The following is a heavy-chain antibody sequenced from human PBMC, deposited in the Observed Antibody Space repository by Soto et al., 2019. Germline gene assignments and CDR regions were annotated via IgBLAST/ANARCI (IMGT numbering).Heavy chain of an antibody. J-gene: IGHJ4*02. Sequence: PGGSLRLSCAASGFTFSSYAMHWVRQAPGKGLEWVAVISYDESKKYYADSVKGRFTIFRDNSKNTLYLQMNSLRAEDTAVYYCASEQDWGQGTLVTVSS. CDR3: ASEQD. V-gene: IGHV3-30-3*01. CDR2: ISYDESKK. CDR1: GFTFSSYA.